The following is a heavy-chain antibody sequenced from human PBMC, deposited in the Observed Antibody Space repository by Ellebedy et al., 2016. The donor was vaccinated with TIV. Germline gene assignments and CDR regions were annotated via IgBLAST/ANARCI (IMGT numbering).Heavy chain of an antibody. CDR2: IITIFGTP. J-gene: IGHJ6*02. Sequence: ASVKVSCKASGGTFISYTIGWVRQAPGQGLEWMGSIITIFGTPHYAQKFQGRVTITADKSKTTAFMELNSLRSADTAIYYCAIVRESLGSGYDSDYYYYGSDVWGQGTTVTVSS. V-gene: IGHV1-69*08. CDR1: GGTFISYT. D-gene: IGHD5-12*01. CDR3: AIVRESLGSGYDSDYYYYGSDV.